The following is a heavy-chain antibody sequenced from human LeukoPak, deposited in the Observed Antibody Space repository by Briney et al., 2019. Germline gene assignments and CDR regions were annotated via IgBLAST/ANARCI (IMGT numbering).Heavy chain of an antibody. CDR3: AKDYDSSGWAAFDI. V-gene: IGHV3-30*18. J-gene: IGHJ3*02. Sequence: PGGSLRLSCAASGFSFNDAWMSWVRQAPGKGLEWVAVISYDGSNKYFADSVKGRFTISRDNSKNTLYLQMNSLRAEDTAVYYCAKDYDSSGWAAFDIWGQGTMVTVSS. CDR2: ISYDGSNK. D-gene: IGHD3-22*01. CDR1: GFSFNDAW.